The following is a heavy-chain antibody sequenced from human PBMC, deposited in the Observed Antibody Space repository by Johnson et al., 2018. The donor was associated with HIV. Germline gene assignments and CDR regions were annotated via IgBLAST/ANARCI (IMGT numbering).Heavy chain of an antibody. J-gene: IGHJ3*02. CDR3: ARLTWDQNRGWDAFDI. Sequence: EKLVESGGGLVQPGGSLRLSCAASGFTVSRYYMSWVRQAPGKGLEWVSVIYSGGSTYYADSMKGRFTISRDNSKNTLYLQMNSLRAEDTAVYYCARLTWDQNRGWDAFDIWGQGTMVTVSS. CDR1: GFTVSRYY. D-gene: IGHD1-26*01. CDR2: IYSGGST. V-gene: IGHV3-66*02.